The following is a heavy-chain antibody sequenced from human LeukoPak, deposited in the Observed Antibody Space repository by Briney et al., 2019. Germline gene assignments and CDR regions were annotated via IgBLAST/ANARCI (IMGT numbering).Heavy chain of an antibody. J-gene: IGHJ3*02. D-gene: IGHD5-12*01. CDR2: IKQDGSEK. V-gene: IGHV3-7*01. Sequence: GGSLRLSCAASGFTFSSYWMSWVRQAPGKGLEWVANIKQDGSEKYYVDSVKGRFTISRDNAKNSLYLQMNSLRAEDTAVYYCAGGYSGYGGLNDAFDIWGQGTMVTVSS. CDR1: GFTFSSYW. CDR3: AGGYSGYGGLNDAFDI.